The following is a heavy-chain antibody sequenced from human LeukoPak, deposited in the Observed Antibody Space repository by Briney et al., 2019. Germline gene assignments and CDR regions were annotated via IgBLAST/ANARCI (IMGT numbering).Heavy chain of an antibody. D-gene: IGHD5-24*01. J-gene: IGHJ4*02. CDR2: IYRDGSDT. CDR3: VRDGDAYNFDY. CDR1: GFTFSNYW. Sequence: GGSLRLSCEASGFTFSNYWMHWVRQAPGKGLVWVSRIYRDGSDTNYADSVKGRFTVSRDNAKNTLFLQMNSLRAEDTAVYYCVRDGDAYNFDYWGQGTLVTVSS. V-gene: IGHV3-74*01.